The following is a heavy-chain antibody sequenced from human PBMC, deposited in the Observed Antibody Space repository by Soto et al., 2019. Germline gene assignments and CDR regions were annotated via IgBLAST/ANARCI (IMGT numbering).Heavy chain of an antibody. J-gene: IGHJ4*02. Sequence: ASVKVSCKASGYTFTSYGISWVRQAPGQGLEWMGWISAYNGNTNYAQKLQGRVTMTTDTSTSTAYMELRSLRSDDTAVYYCARDGGGCSGGSCHSGSRIFDYWGQGTLVTVSS. V-gene: IGHV1-18*01. CDR3: ARDGGGCSGGSCHSGSRIFDY. D-gene: IGHD2-15*01. CDR2: ISAYNGNT. CDR1: GYTFTSYG.